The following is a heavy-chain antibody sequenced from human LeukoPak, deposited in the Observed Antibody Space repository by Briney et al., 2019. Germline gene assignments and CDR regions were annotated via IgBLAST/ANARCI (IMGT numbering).Heavy chain of an antibody. V-gene: IGHV3-23*01. CDR3: AKGSYYDSSGSFYFDY. J-gene: IGHJ4*02. Sequence: GGSLRLSCAASGFTFSSYDMSWVRQAPGQGLEWVSAISGSGGSTYYADSVKGRFTISRDNSKNTLYLQMNSLRAEDTAVYYCAKGSYYDSSGSFYFDYWGQGTLVTVSS. CDR1: GFTFSSYD. D-gene: IGHD3-22*01. CDR2: ISGSGGST.